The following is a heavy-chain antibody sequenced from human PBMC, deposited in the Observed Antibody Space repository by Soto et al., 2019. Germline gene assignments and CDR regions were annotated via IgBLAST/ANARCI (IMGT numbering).Heavy chain of an antibody. CDR2: IIPIFGTA. J-gene: IGHJ4*02. CDR3: ARIPRYYYDSSCYYVSYFDY. V-gene: IGHV1-69*01. Sequence: QVQLVQSGAEVKKPGSSVKVSCKASGGTFSSYAISWVRQAPGQGLEWMGGIIPIFGTANYAQKFQGRVTITADESTSTAYMELSSLRSEDTAVYYCARIPRYYYDSSCYYVSYFDYWGQGTLVTVSS. CDR1: GGTFSSYA. D-gene: IGHD3-22*01.